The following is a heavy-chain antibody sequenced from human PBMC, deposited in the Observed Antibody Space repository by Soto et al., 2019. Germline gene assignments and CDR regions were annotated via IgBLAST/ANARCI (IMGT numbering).Heavy chain of an antibody. D-gene: IGHD2-15*01. CDR1: GLTVGDAW. J-gene: IGHJ4*02. CDR2: IKSKTHGGTT. CDR3: TTGGHFFGD. V-gene: IGHV3-15*05. Sequence: EVQLVESGGGLVKPAGSLTLSCAASGLTVGDAWMSWVRQAPGKGLEWVGRIKSKTHGGTTDYAAPVKGRFTISRDDSKNTLYLQLNSLKTEDTAVYYCTTGGHFFGDWGQGTLVIVSS.